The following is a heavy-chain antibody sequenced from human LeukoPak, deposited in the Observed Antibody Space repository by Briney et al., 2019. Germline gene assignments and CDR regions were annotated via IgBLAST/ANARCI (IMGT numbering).Heavy chain of an antibody. Sequence: GGSLRLSCAASGFTFSGFAMHWVRQASGKGLEWVGRIRSKPDTFATAYSAPVKGRFTISRDDSKNMAYLQMNSLKAEDTAVYYCARPQGDGNALDIWGQGTMVTVSS. D-gene: IGHD3-10*01. J-gene: IGHJ3*02. CDR2: IRSKPDTFAT. V-gene: IGHV3-73*01. CDR1: GFTFSGFA. CDR3: ARPQGDGNALDI.